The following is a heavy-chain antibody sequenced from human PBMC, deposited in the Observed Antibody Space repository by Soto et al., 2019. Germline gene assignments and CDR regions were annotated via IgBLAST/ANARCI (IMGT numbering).Heavy chain of an antibody. D-gene: IGHD6-13*01. V-gene: IGHV5-51*01. CDR3: ARNGYSSSWYPDH. CDR2: AQPGHSDT. J-gene: IGHJ4*02. CDR1: GYRFSSFW. Sequence: PGESLKISCQGSGYRFSSFWIGWVRQMPGKGLEWMGIAQPGHSDTRYSPAFQGHVTISVDESTNTAYLQWSSLRASDTAMYFCARNGYSSSWYPDHWGQGTLVTVSS.